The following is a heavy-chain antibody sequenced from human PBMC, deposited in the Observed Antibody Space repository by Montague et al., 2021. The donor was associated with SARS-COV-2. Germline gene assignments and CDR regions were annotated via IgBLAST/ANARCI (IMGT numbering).Heavy chain of an antibody. Sequence: SETLSLTCTVSGGSISSSSYYWGWIRQPPGKGLVWIGSIYYSGSTYYNPSLKSRVTISVDTSKNQFSLKLSSVTAADTAVYYCARQGRISMVRLNWFDPWGQGTLVTVSS. CDR1: GGSISSSSYY. CDR3: ARQGRISMVRLNWFDP. CDR2: IYYSGST. J-gene: IGHJ5*02. V-gene: IGHV4-39*01. D-gene: IGHD3-10*01.